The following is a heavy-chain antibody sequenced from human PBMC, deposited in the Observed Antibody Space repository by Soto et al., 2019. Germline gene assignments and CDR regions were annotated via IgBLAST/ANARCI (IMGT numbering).Heavy chain of an antibody. CDR2: MNPNRGNT. V-gene: IGHV1-8*01. Sequence: QVQLVQSGAEVKKPGASVKVSCKASGYTFTSYDISWVRQATGQGLEWMGWMNPNRGNTGYAQKCQGRDTMTRNTSISTAYMELSSRRSEDTAVYYGARERAHYGMDVWGQGTTVTVSS. D-gene: IGHD6-25*01. CDR1: GYTFTSYD. CDR3: ARERAHYGMDV. J-gene: IGHJ6*02.